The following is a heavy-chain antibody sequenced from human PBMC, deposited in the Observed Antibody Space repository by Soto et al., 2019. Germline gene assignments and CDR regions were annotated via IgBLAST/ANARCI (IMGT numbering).Heavy chain of an antibody. CDR2: IYYSGST. CDR1: GGSISSGDYY. J-gene: IGHJ5*02. Sequence: PSETLSLTCTVSGGSISSGDYYWSWIRQPPGKGLEWIGYIYYSGSTYYNPSLKSRVTISVDTSKNQFSLKLSSVTAADTAVYYCARERPNGSRLDPWDQGTLVTVSS. CDR3: ARERPNGSRLDP. V-gene: IGHV4-30-4*01. D-gene: IGHD6-13*01.